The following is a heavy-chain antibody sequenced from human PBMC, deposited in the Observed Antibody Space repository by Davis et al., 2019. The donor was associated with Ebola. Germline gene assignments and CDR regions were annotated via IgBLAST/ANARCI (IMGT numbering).Heavy chain of an antibody. CDR3: ARHRSITGTTVGAFDI. CDR2: IYPGDSDT. D-gene: IGHD1-20*01. J-gene: IGHJ3*02. V-gene: IGHV5-51*01. Sequence: PGGSLRLSCKGSGYSFTSYWIGWVRQMPGKGLEWMGVIYPGDSDTRYSPSFQGQVTISADKSIRTAYLQWSSLKASDTAMYYCARHRSITGTTVGAFDIWGQGTMVTVSS. CDR1: GYSFTSYW.